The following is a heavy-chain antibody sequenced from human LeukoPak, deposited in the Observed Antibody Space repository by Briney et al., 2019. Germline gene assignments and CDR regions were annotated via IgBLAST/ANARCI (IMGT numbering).Heavy chain of an antibody. J-gene: IGHJ4*02. D-gene: IGHD6-19*01. CDR3: AKSGTQWLVPASIDY. CDR2: ISDNGLRT. CDR1: GIDFNVYE. V-gene: IGHV3-30*18. Sequence: QPGGSLRLSCVASGIDFNVYEFHWVRQSPGKGLEWVALISDNGLRTEYAESLKGRFTVSGDNSKNTEDLQMNSLRAEDTAVYYCAKSGTQWLVPASIDYWGQGILVTVSS.